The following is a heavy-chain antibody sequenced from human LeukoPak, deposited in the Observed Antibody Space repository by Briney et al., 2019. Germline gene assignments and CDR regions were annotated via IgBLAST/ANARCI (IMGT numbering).Heavy chain of an antibody. Sequence: ASVKVCCKASGYSLTSYDMHWARQANGQGLEWMRWISPNSGGTNYAQKFQGRVTMTRDTSISTAYMEVSRLRSDDTAVYFCAREERVVGATYLDYWGQGTLVTVSS. J-gene: IGHJ4*02. CDR2: ISPNSGGT. V-gene: IGHV1-2*02. D-gene: IGHD1-26*01. CDR3: AREERVVGATYLDY. CDR1: GYSLTSYD.